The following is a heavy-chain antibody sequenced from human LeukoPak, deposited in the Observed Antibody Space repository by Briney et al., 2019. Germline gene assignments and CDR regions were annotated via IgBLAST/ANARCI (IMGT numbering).Heavy chain of an antibody. J-gene: IGHJ5*02. V-gene: IGHV5-51*01. CDR2: TYPGDSDT. CDR3: ARRNYDGSGTLGFKEFDP. D-gene: IGHD3-10*01. Sequence: ASVKISCKGSGYSFTTYWIGWVREMPGKGLEWMGITYPGDSDTRYSPSFQGQVTISADKSISTAYLQWSSLNASDTAMYYGARRNYDGSGTLGFKEFDPWGQGTLVTVSS. CDR1: GYSFTTYW.